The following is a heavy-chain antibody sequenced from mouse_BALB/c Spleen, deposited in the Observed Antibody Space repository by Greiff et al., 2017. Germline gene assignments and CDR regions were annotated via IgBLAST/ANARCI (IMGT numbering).Heavy chain of an antibody. CDR1: GFTFSSYA. CDR3: ARHSSGYAMDY. Sequence: EVKLVESGGGLVKPGGSLKLSCAASGFTFSSYAMSWVRQTPEKRLEWVATISSGGSYTYYPDSVKGRFTISRDNAKNTLYLQMSSLRSEDTAMYYCARHSSGYAMDYWGQGTSVTVSS. D-gene: IGHD3-1*01. J-gene: IGHJ4*01. V-gene: IGHV5-9-3*01. CDR2: ISSGGSYT.